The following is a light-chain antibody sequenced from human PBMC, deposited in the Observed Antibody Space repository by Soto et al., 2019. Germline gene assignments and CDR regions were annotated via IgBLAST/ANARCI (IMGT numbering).Light chain of an antibody. CDR1: QSIGGW. CDR2: ATS. Sequence: DIQMTQSPSTLSASVGDRVTITCRASQSIGGWLAWYQQKAGKAPKVLIYATSTLQSGVPSRFSGSGSGTQSPLIISSLQPDDSAYYYYQHYNTWWTFGQGTKVEVK. CDR3: QHYNTWWT. V-gene: IGKV1-5*03. J-gene: IGKJ1*01.